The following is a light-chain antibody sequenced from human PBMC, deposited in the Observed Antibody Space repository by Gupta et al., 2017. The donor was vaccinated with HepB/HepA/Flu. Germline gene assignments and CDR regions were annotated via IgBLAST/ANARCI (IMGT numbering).Light chain of an antibody. CDR1: SSNIGSNT. Sequence: QSVLTQPPPASGTPGQRVPISFSGSSSNIGSNTVNWYQQLPGTAPKLLIYSNNQRPSGVPDRFSGSKSGTSASLAISGLQSEDEADYYCAAWDDSRVVFGGGTKLTVL. CDR3: AAWDDSRVV. J-gene: IGLJ2*01. V-gene: IGLV1-44*01. CDR2: SNN.